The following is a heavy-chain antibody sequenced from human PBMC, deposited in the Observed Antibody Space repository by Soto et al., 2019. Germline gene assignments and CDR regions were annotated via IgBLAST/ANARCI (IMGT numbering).Heavy chain of an antibody. CDR1: GDTFSSYA. CDR3: ARVGPAHYYDSSGYYSPLDY. D-gene: IGHD3-22*01. CDR2: INPMFGTA. Sequence: QVQLVQSGAEVKKPGSSVKVSCKASGDTFSSYAINWVRQAPGQGLEWMGGINPMFGTANYAQKFKGRDTTTECESTSTFDMELSSLRSENTAVYYCARVGPAHYYDSSGYYSPLDYWGQGTLVTVSS. V-gene: IGHV1-69*01. J-gene: IGHJ4*02.